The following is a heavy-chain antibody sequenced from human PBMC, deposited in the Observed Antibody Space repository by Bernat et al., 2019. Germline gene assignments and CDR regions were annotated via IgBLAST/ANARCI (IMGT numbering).Heavy chain of an antibody. Sequence: EVQLVESGGGLIQPGGSLRLSCAASGFTVSSNYMSWVRQAPGKGLEWVSVIYSGGSTYYADSVKGRFTISRDNSKNTLYLQMSSLRAEDTAVYYRVKDLRDDFWSGYYDYWGQGTLVTVSS. V-gene: IGHV3-66*03. CDR3: VKDLRDDFWSGYYDY. CDR1: GFTVSSNY. J-gene: IGHJ4*02. CDR2: IYSGGST. D-gene: IGHD3-3*01.